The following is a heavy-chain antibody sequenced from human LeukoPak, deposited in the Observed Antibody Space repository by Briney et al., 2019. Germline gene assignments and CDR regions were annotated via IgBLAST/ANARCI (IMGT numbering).Heavy chain of an antibody. J-gene: IGHJ4*02. CDR1: GFTFDDYA. V-gene: IGHV3-9*03. D-gene: IGHD6-13*01. Sequence: PGRSLRLSCAASGFTFDDYAMHWVRQAPGKGLEWVSGISWNSGSIGYADSVKGRFTISRDNAKNSLYLQMNSLRAEDMALYYCAKGGRLELVCYFDYWGQGTLVTVSS. CDR2: ISWNSGSI. CDR3: AKGGRLELVCYFDY.